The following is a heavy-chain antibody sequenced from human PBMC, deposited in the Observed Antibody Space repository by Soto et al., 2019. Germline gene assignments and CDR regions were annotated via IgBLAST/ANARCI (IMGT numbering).Heavy chain of an antibody. Sequence: EVQLLESGGGLVQPGGSLRLSCAASGFTFSSYAMNWVRQAPGKGLEWVSVISGSGGSTYYADSVKGRFTISRDNSKNTLYLQMNSLRAEDTALYYCARRSSSWYFDYWGQGTLVTVSS. J-gene: IGHJ4*02. CDR3: ARRSSSWYFDY. CDR2: ISGSGGST. D-gene: IGHD6-13*01. V-gene: IGHV3-23*01. CDR1: GFTFSSYA.